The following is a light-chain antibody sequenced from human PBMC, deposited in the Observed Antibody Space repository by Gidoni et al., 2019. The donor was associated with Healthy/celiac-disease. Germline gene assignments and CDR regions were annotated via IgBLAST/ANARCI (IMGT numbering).Light chain of an antibody. CDR3: RQYYIYPFT. Sequence: AIRMTQSPSSFSASTGDRVTITCRASQGISSYLAWYQQKPGKAPKLLIYAASTLQSGVPSRFSGSGSGTDFTLTISCLQSEDFATYYCRQYYIYPFTFGPGTKVDIK. V-gene: IGKV1-8*01. CDR2: AAS. J-gene: IGKJ3*01. CDR1: QGISSY.